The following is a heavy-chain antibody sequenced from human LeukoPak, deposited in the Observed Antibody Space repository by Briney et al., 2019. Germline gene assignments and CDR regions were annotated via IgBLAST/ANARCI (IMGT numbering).Heavy chain of an antibody. Sequence: GASVKVSCKASGGTFSSYAISGVRQAPGQGLEWMGRIIPILGIANYAQKFKGRVTITADKSTSTAYMELSSLRSENTAVYYCAREGGEVGGDGYNYVYFDYWGQGTLVTVSS. CDR3: AREGGEVGGDGYNYVYFDY. D-gene: IGHD5-24*01. CDR2: IIPILGIA. J-gene: IGHJ4*02. CDR1: GGTFSSYA. V-gene: IGHV1-69*04.